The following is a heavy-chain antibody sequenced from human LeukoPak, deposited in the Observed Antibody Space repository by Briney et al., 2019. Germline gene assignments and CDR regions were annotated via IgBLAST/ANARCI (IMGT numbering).Heavy chain of an antibody. CDR1: GGSLSNSY. V-gene: IGHV4-59*08. D-gene: IGHD3-10*01. J-gene: IGHJ4*02. CDR2: ISYSGIT. CDR3: ARLLLDYSNDDGNFGGPHLPD. Sequence: PSETLSLTCTVSGGSLSNSYWTWLRQPPGKTLEWIGYISYSGITNRNPSLKSRVSFSLDSSKNQISLTLTSVTAADTAVYFCARLLLDYSNDDGNFGGPHLPDSGQGTLVTVSS.